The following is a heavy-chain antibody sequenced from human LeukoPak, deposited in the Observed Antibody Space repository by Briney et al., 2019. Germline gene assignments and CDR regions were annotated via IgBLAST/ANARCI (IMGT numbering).Heavy chain of an antibody. V-gene: IGHV4-34*01. CDR1: GGSFSGYY. D-gene: IGHD3-16*01. CDR3: ARGEGVWIAALFHYYYYMDV. CDR2: INHSGST. Sequence: PSETLSLTCAVYGGSFSGYYWSWIRQPPGKGLEWIGEINHSGSTNYNPSLKSRVTISVDTSKNQFSLKLSSVTAADTAVYYCARGEGVWIAALFHYYYYMDVWGKGTTVTVSS. J-gene: IGHJ6*03.